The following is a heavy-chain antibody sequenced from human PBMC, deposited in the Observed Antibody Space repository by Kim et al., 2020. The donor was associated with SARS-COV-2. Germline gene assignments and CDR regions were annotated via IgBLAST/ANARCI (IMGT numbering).Heavy chain of an antibody. CDR3: ATRNGSGWYERDY. CDR2: ISYDGSNK. J-gene: IGHJ4*02. CDR1: GFTFSSYG. V-gene: IGHV3-30*03. D-gene: IGHD6-19*01. Sequence: GGSLRLSCAASGFTFSSYGMHWVRQAPGKGLEWVAVISYDGSNKYYADSVKGRFTISRDNSKNTLYLQMNSLRAEDTAVYYCATRNGSGWYERDYWGQGTLVTVSS.